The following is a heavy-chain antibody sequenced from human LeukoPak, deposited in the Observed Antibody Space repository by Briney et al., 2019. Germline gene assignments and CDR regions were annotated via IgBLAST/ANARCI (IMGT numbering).Heavy chain of an antibody. D-gene: IGHD3-10*01. V-gene: IGHV4-4*07. CDR1: GGSISSYY. CDR3: ARDRYGSGSYYYYYYYMDV. CDR2: IYTSGST. J-gene: IGHJ6*03. Sequence: SETLSLTCTVSGGSISSYYWSWIRQPAGKGLEWIGRIYTSGSTNYNPSLKSRVTMSVDTSKNQFSLKLSSVTAADTAVYYCARDRYGSGSYYYYYYYMDVWGKGTTVTVSS.